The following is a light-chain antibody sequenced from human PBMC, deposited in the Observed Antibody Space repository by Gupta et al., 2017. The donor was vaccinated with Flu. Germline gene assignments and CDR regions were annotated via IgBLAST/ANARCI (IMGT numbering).Light chain of an antibody. Sequence: QSALTHPPSVSASPGPSITISCTGTSTDVGGYNYVSWYQQHPGKAPNLIIYEISNRPSGVSSRFSGSKSVNTASLTISGLQPEDEANYYCSSYTSTSTYVFGTGSKVTVL. CDR2: EIS. CDR3: SSYTSTSTYV. V-gene: IGLV2-14*01. CDR1: STDVGGYNY. J-gene: IGLJ1*01.